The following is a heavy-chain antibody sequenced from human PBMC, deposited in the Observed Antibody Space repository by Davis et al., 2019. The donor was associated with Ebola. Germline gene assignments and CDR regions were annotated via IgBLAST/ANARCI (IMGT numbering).Heavy chain of an antibody. CDR1: GYTFTSYY. V-gene: IGHV1-46*01. D-gene: IGHD6-13*01. Sequence: ASVKVSCKASGYTFTSYYMHWVRQAPGQGLEWMGIINPSGGSTSYAQKFRGRVTITRDTSASTSYMELSSLRSEDTAVFYCARGKTAAGTRGLSWFDPWGPGTLVTVSS. CDR3: ARGKTAAGTRGLSWFDP. CDR2: INPSGGST. J-gene: IGHJ5*02.